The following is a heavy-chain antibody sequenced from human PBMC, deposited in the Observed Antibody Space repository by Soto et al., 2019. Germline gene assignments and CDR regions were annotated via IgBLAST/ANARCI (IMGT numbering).Heavy chain of an antibody. CDR3: ENLRWGSTREAFDI. V-gene: IGHV3-23*01. D-gene: IGHD2-21*01. Sequence: GGSLRLSCAASGFTFSSYAMSWVRQAPGKGLEWVSDIRGNGGSTYYADSVKGRFTISRDNSKNTLYLQMNSLRAEDTAVYYCENLRWGSTREAFDIWGQGTMVTVSS. J-gene: IGHJ3*02. CDR2: IRGNGGST. CDR1: GFTFSSYA.